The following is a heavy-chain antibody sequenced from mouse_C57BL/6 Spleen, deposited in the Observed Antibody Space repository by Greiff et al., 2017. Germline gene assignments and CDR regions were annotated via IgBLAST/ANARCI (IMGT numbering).Heavy chain of an antibody. Sequence: EVKVVESGGDLVKPGGSLKLSCAASGFTFSSYGMSWVRQTPDKRLEWVATISSGGSYTYYPDSVKGRFTISRDNAKNTLYLQMSSLKSEDTAMYYCARHETVYYFDYWGQGTTLTVSS. CDR2: ISSGGSYT. CDR3: ARHETVYYFDY. J-gene: IGHJ2*01. CDR1: GFTFSSYG. V-gene: IGHV5-6*01.